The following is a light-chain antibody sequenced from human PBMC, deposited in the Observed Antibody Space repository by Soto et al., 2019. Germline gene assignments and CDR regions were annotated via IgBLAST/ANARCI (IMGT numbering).Light chain of an antibody. V-gene: IGLV2-8*01. Sequence: QSALTQPPSASGSPGQSVTISCTGTNSDVGGYNYVSWYQQHPGKAPKHMIYEVTKRPSGVPDRFSGSKSGNTASLTVSGLQAEDEADYYCSSYAGSNVWVFGGGTKLTVL. CDR1: NSDVGGYNY. CDR2: EVT. CDR3: SSYAGSNVWV. J-gene: IGLJ3*02.